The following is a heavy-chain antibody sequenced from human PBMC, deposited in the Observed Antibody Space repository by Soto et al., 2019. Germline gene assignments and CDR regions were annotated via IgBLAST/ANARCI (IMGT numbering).Heavy chain of an antibody. V-gene: IGHV4-34*01. CDR1: GGSFSGYY. Sequence: SETLSLTCAVYGGSFSGYYWSWIRQPPGKGLEWIGEINHSGSTNYNPSLKSRVTISVDTSKNQFSLKLSSVTAADTAVYYCARGFGNYYGSGSRPELVSAFDYWGQGTLVTVSS. CDR3: ARGFGNYYGSGSRPELVSAFDY. CDR2: INHSGST. D-gene: IGHD3-10*01. J-gene: IGHJ4*02.